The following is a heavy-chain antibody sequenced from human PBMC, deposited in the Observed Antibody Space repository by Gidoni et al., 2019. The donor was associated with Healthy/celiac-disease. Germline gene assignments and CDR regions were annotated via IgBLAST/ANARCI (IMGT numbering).Heavy chain of an antibody. Sequence: QLQLPESGPGLVKPSETLSPTCTVSGVSISSSSYYWGWIRQPPGKGLEWIGSIYYSGSTYYNPSLKSRVTISVDTSKNQFSLKLSAVTAADTAVYYCAGSGSYSIDAFDIWGQVTMVTVSS. CDR3: AGSGSYSIDAFDI. D-gene: IGHD1-26*01. CDR1: GVSISSSSYY. V-gene: IGHV4-39*01. CDR2: IYYSGST. J-gene: IGHJ3*02.